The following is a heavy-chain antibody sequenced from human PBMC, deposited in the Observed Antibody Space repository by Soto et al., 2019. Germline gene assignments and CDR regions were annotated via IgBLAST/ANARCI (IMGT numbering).Heavy chain of an antibody. D-gene: IGHD1-26*01. CDR2: ISPYNDNT. V-gene: IGHV1-18*04. CDR3: ARDLGSDLSAPGAVFDY. Sequence: QVQLVQSGGEVVQPGASVKVSCKASGYFFTSYGISWVRQAPGQGLEWMGGISPYNDNTKYAQNFQGRVTMTTDTSTHTAYMELRRLRSDDPAVYYCARDLGSDLSAPGAVFDYWGQGTQVTVSS. J-gene: IGHJ4*02. CDR1: GYFFTSYG.